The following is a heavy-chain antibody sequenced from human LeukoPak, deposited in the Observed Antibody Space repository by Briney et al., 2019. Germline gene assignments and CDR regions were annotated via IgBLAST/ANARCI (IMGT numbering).Heavy chain of an antibody. CDR1: GGTFSSHA. CDR3: ARAAPYDSSGYETGDY. D-gene: IGHD3-22*01. V-gene: IGHV1-69*01. J-gene: IGHJ4*02. Sequence: VASVKVSCKASGGTFSSHAISWVRQAPGQGLEWMGGIIPIFGTANYAQKFQGRVTITADESTSTAYMELSSLRSEDTAVYYCARAAPYDSSGYETGDYWGQGTLVTVSS. CDR2: IIPIFGTA.